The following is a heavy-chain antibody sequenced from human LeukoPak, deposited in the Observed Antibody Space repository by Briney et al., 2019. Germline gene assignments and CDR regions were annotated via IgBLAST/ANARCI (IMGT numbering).Heavy chain of an antibody. CDR1: GFTFSSYA. CDR2: ISGSGGST. D-gene: IGHD6-6*01. CDR3: ANLNLRSSRGNDAFDI. V-gene: IGHV3-23*01. Sequence: PGGSLRLSCAASGFTFSSYAMSWVRQAPGKGLEWVSAISGSGGSTYYADSVKGRFTISRDNSKNTLYLQMNSLRAEDTAVYYCANLNLRSSRGNDAFDIWGQGTMVTVSS. J-gene: IGHJ3*02.